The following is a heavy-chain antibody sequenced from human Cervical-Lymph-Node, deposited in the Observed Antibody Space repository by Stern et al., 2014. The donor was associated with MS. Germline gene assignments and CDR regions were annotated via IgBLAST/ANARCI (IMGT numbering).Heavy chain of an antibody. J-gene: IGHJ4*02. CDR2: ISNNFTHT. V-gene: IGHV3-21*01. Sequence: EVQLVESGGGLVKPGGSLRLSRDASGFTFSHYSINWVRQAPGRGLEWISYISNNFTHTYYAYSLEGRFTISRDSAKNSVLLHMASLRAEDTAVYYCARARVGDYARSPHLDSWGRGTLVSVSS. CDR1: GFTFSHYS. CDR3: ARARVGDYARSPHLDS. D-gene: IGHD4-17*01.